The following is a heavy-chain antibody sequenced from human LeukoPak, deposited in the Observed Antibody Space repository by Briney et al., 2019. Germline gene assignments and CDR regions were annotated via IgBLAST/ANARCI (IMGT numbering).Heavy chain of an antibody. V-gene: IGHV7-4-1*02. CDR3: ARGDYETHGYQTR. CDR2: INTNTGNP. J-gene: IGHJ4*02. Sequence: GASVKVSCKASGYTFTTYIMNWVRQAPGQGLEWMGWINTNTGNPTYAQGFTGRFVLSLDTSVSTAYLQISSLKADDTAMYYCARGDYETHGYQTRWGQGTLVTVSS. D-gene: IGHD3-22*01. CDR1: GYTFTTYI.